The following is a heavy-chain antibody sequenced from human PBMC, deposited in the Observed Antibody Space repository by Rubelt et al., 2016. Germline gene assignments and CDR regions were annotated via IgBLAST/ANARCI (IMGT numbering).Heavy chain of an antibody. CDR1: GYTFTGYY. J-gene: IGHJ6*02. CDR3: AGGMVVPAGSGYRSSWGVMDV. Sequence: QVQLVQSGAEVKKPGASVKVSCKASGYTFTGYYMHWVRQAPGQGLEWMGRINPNSGGTNYAQKFQGRVTMTRDTSISTAYMELSRLRSDGTAVYYCAGGMVVPAGSGYRSSWGVMDVWGQGTTVTVSS. D-gene: IGHD2-2*01. V-gene: IGHV1-2*06. CDR2: INPNSGGT.